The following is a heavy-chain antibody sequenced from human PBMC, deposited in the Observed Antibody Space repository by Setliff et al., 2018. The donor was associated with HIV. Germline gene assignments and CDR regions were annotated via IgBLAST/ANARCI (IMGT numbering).Heavy chain of an antibody. J-gene: IGHJ4*02. V-gene: IGHV3-48*01. D-gene: IGHD6-25*01. CDR3: AKDQSSAGYYFDS. Sequence: PGGSLRLSCAASGFPFSPYRMNWVRQAPGKGLDWVSYISGSGTPIYYADSVRGRFTISRDNAKTSLYLQMNSLRAEDTAVYYCAKDQSSAGYYFDSWGQGTLVTVSS. CDR2: ISGSGTPI. CDR1: GFPFSPYR.